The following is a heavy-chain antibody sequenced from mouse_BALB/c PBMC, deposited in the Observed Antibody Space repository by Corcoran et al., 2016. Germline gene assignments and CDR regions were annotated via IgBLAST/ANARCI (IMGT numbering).Heavy chain of an antibody. J-gene: IGHJ4*01. Sequence: QIRLVQSGPELKKPGETVKISCKASGYTFTNYGMNWVKQAPGKGLKWLGWINTYTGEPTYADDFKGRFAFSLETTASTAYLQINNLKNEDMATYFCSREPYALDYWGQGPSVTVS. CDR2: INTYTGEP. CDR3: SREPYALDY. CDR1: GYTFTNYG. V-gene: IGHV9-1*02.